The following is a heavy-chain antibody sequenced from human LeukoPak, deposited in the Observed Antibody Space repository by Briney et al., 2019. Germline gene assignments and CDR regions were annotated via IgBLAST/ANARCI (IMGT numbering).Heavy chain of an antibody. D-gene: IGHD6-19*01. J-gene: IGHJ3*02. CDR1: GFTFSSYA. CDR2: IYYSGST. CDR3: ARHSHSSGWYLYAFDI. V-gene: IGHV4-39*01. Sequence: GSLRLSCAASGFTFSSYAMSWVRQAPGKGLEWIGSIYYSGSTYYNPSLKSRVTISVDTSKNQFSLKLSSVTAADTAVYYCARHSHSSGWYLYAFDIWGQGTMVTVSS.